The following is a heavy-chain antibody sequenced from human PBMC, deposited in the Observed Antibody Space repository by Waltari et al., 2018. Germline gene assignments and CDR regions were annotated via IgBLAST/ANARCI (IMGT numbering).Heavy chain of an antibody. V-gene: IGHV4-34*01. CDR1: GGSFSGYY. Sequence: QVQLQQWGAGLLKPSETLSLTCAVYGGSFSGYYWSWIRQPPGKGLEWIGEINHSGSTNDNPSLKSRVTISVDTSKNQFSLKLSSVTAADTAVYYCARGQRVAGIVYWGQGTLVTVSS. D-gene: IGHD6-19*01. J-gene: IGHJ4*02. CDR3: ARGQRVAGIVY. CDR2: INHSGST.